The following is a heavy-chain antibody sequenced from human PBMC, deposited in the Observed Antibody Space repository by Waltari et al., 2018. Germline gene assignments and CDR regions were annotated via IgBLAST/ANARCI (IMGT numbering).Heavy chain of an antibody. J-gene: IGHJ4*02. CDR1: GFPFGNDY. CDR3: ANYGQLPSNGDY. D-gene: IGHD1-1*01. Sequence: EVRLLESGGALVQPGGSLRLSCAASGFPFGNDYMIWVRQAPGRGLEWVSTISGPAHATVYADSVKGRFTISRDNSKTTLYLQMNSLRVEDTAMYYCANYGQLPSNGDYWGQGTLVTVSS. V-gene: IGHV3-23*01. CDR2: ISGPAHAT.